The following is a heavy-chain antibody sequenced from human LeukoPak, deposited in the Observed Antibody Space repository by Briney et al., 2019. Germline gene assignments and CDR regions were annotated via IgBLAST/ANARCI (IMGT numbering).Heavy chain of an antibody. Sequence: GGSLRLSCAASVFSFSSYAISWVRGARGEGVEWVSDNSGWGGSTYSADSVKGRFTICRDNSKNTLYMQMSSLRAEDTAVYYCAKAQQWLATPFDYWGQGTLVTVSS. CDR2: NSGWGGST. V-gene: IGHV3-23*01. D-gene: IGHD6-19*01. CDR1: VFSFSSYA. CDR3: AKAQQWLATPFDY. J-gene: IGHJ4*02.